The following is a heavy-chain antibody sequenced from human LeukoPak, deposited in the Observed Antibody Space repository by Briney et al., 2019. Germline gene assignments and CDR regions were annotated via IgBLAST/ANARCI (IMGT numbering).Heavy chain of an antibody. J-gene: IGHJ4*02. V-gene: IGHV3-53*01. D-gene: IGHD5-12*01. CDR2: VASDGST. Sequence: PGGSLRLSCAASGITVSSNYMSWVRQAPGKGLEWVSVVASDGSTKYADSVKGRFAISRDNSKNTLYLQMNSLRAEVTGVNYCAKATVGGYEDWGQGTLVTVSS. CDR3: AKATVGGYED. CDR1: GITVSSNY.